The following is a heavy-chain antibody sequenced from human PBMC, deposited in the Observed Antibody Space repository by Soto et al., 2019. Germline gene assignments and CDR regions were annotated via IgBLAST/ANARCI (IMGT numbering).Heavy chain of an antibody. CDR3: ARRGYGSRWPNVYMDV. J-gene: IGHJ6*03. Sequence: EAQLVESGGGLVQPGGSLRLSCAASGFTFSNYEMHWVRQAPGKGLEYVSGISNNGAHTDYAKSVKGRFTISRDNSENTLYRQMGSLRAADMALYYCARRGYGSRWPNVYMDVWGKGTTVTVS. V-gene: IGHV3-64*01. CDR2: ISNNGAHT. CDR1: GFTFSNYE. D-gene: IGHD6-13*01.